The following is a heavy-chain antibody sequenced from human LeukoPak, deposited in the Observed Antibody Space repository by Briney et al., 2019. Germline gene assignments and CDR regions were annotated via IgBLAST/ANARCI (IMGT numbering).Heavy chain of an antibody. CDR1: GGSFSSYA. Sequence: ASVKVSCKASGGSFSSYAISWVRQAPGQGLEWMGGIIPIFGTANYAQKFQGRVTITADKSTSTAYMELSSLRSEDTAVYYCAILWGYISSWYEFWFDPWGQGTPVTVSS. D-gene: IGHD6-13*01. CDR2: IIPIFGTA. CDR3: AILWGYISSWYEFWFDP. J-gene: IGHJ5*02. V-gene: IGHV1-69*06.